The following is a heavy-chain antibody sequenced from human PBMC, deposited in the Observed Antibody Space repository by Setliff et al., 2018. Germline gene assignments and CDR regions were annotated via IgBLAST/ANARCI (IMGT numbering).Heavy chain of an antibody. D-gene: IGHD2-2*02. CDR3: ARDRQYCSSTSCYTSYFYYYAMDI. V-gene: IGHV4-34*01. CDR1: GGSFSGYY. CDR2: IDQSGIT. Sequence: SETLSLTCAVYGGSFSGYYWSWIRQPPGKGPEWIGEIDQSGITNYNPSLKSRVTISLDTSRNQVSLKLSSVTAADTAVYYCARDRQYCSSTSCYTSYFYYYAMDIWGQGTTVTVSS. J-gene: IGHJ6*02.